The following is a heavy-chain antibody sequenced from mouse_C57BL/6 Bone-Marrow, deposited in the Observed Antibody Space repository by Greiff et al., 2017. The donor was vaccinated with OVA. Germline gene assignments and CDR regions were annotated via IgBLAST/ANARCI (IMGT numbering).Heavy chain of an antibody. D-gene: IGHD1-1*01. CDR3: ARKALRAYYAMDY. J-gene: IGHJ4*01. CDR1: GYTFTSYC. Sequence: VQLQQPGAELVKPGASVKLSCKASGYTFTSYCMHWVQQTPGQGLAWIGWIDPNSGGTKYNENFKSKVTLTVDKPSSTAYMQLSSLTSEDSAVYYCARKALRAYYAMDYWGQGTSVTVSS. V-gene: IGHV1-72*01. CDR2: IDPNSGGT.